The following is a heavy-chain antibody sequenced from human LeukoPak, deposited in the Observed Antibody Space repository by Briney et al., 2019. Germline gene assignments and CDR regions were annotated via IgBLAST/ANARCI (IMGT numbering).Heavy chain of an antibody. CDR1: GFTFSSYW. CDR3: ARGDCSSISCYHNWFDP. V-gene: IGHV3-7*01. Sequence: GGSLRLSCAASGFTFSSYWMSWVRQAPGKGLEWVANIKQDGSEKYYVDSVKGRFTISRDNAKNSLYLQMNSLRAEDTAVYYCARGDCSSISCYHNWFDPWGQGTLVSVSS. CDR2: IKQDGSEK. D-gene: IGHD2-2*01. J-gene: IGHJ5*02.